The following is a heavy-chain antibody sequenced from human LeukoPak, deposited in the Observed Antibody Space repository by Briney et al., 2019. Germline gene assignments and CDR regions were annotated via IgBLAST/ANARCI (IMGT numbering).Heavy chain of an antibody. D-gene: IGHD5-12*01. CDR1: GGSFSGYY. Sequence: SETLSLTCAVYGGSFSGYYWSWIRQPLGKGLEWIGEINHSGSTNYNPSLKSRVTISVDTSKNQFSLKLSSVTAADTAVYYCARPGYSGYDFDYWGQGTLVTVSS. CDR2: INHSGST. V-gene: IGHV4-34*01. CDR3: ARPGYSGYDFDY. J-gene: IGHJ4*02.